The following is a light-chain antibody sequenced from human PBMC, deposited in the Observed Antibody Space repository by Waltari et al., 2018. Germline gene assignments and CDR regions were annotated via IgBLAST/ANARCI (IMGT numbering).Light chain of an antibody. J-gene: IGKJ1*01. V-gene: IGKV3-15*01. CDR3: QHYNNWPRT. Sequence: EIVMTQSPDTLSVSPGDRATLSCRASQNVNRNLAWYPKKRGQAPRLLISGASARAAGIPPRFSGGGSGTEFTLTISSLQSEDFAVYYCQHYNNWPRTFGQGTKVEIK. CDR2: GAS. CDR1: QNVNRN.